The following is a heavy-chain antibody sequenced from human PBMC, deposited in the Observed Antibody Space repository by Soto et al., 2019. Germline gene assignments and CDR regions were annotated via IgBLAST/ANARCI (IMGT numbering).Heavy chain of an antibody. J-gene: IGHJ4*02. CDR3: ARDGPSGYYDSSGYPGFDY. D-gene: IGHD3-22*01. CDR1: GFTFSSYW. V-gene: IGHV3-74*01. CDR2: INSDGSST. Sequence: GGSLRLSSAASGFTFSSYWMHWVRQAPGKGLVWVSRINSDGSSTSYADSVKGRFTISRDNAKNTLYLQMNSLRAEDTAVYYCARDGPSGYYDSSGYPGFDYWGQGTLVTVSS.